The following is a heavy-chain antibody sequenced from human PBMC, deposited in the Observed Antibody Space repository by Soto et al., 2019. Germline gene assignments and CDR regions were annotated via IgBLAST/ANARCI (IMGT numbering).Heavy chain of an antibody. J-gene: IGHJ4*02. V-gene: IGHV4-31*03. Sequence: QVQLQESGPGLVKPSQTLSLSCTVSGGSLSSGGYYWSPIRQHPGKGLEWIGFIYYSGSTYYNPYMKSRVTISVDTSQNQSSLTLSSVTAADTAVYYCARDTQRGYSGYFDSWGQGTLVTVSS. D-gene: IGHD5-12*01. CDR1: GGSLSSGGYY. CDR3: ARDTQRGYSGYFDS. CDR2: IYYSGST.